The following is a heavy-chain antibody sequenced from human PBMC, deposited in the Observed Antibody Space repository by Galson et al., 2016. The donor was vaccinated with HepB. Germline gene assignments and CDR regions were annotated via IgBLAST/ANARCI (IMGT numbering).Heavy chain of an antibody. CDR3: TRDLSGWLYFDY. V-gene: IGHV1-69*13. D-gene: IGHD6-19*01. Sequence: SVKVSCKASGGTFSSYAISWVRQAPGQGLEWMGGIIPIFGTTNYAPKFQGRAIITEDESTSTAYMELSSLRSEDTAVYYCTRDLSGWLYFDYWGQGTLVTVSS. J-gene: IGHJ4*02. CDR2: IIPIFGTT. CDR1: GGTFSSYA.